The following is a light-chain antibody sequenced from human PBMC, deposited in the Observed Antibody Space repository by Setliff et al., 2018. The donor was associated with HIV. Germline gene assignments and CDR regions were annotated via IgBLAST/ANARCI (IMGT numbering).Light chain of an antibody. CDR2: DAS. V-gene: IGLV3-21*03. CDR1: SIGSKS. J-gene: IGLJ1*01. Sequence: SYELTQPPSESVAPGKTARITCGGNSIGSKSVHWYQQKPGQAPVMVVYDASDRPSGIPERFSGFKSGNTATLTISRVEAGDEADYYCQVWDSSSDHYVFGTGTKVTVL. CDR3: QVWDSSSDHYV.